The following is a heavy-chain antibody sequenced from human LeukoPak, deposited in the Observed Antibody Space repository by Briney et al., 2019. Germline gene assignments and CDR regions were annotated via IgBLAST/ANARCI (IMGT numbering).Heavy chain of an antibody. J-gene: IGHJ4*02. CDR3: ARVTGYMIEDYFDY. V-gene: IGHV4-59*01. Sequence: SETLSLTCTVSGGSISSYYWSWIRQPPGKGLEWIGYIYYSGSTNYNPSLKSRVTISVDTSKNQFSLKLSSVTAADTAVYYCARVTGYMIEDYFDYWGQGTPVTVSS. CDR1: GGSISSYY. D-gene: IGHD3-22*01. CDR2: IYYSGST.